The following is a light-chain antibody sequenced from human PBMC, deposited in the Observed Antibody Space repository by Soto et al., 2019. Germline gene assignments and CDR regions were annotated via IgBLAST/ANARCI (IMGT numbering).Light chain of an antibody. V-gene: IGLV1-47*01. CDR1: SSNIGRNI. CDR2: GNN. J-gene: IGLJ2*01. Sequence: QSVLTQPPSASGTPGQRVTISCSGSSSNIGRNIVHWYQQLPGTAPRVLIYGNNQRPSGVPDRFSGSKSGTSASLAISGLRPEDEADYYCAAWDDSLSAVLFGGGTKLTVL. CDR3: AAWDDSLSAVL.